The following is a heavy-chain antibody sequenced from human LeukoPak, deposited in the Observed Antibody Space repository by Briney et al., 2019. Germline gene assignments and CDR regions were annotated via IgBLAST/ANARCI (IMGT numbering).Heavy chain of an antibody. CDR2: ISHSGTT. V-gene: IGHV4-61*01. D-gene: IGHD6-13*01. J-gene: IGHJ5*02. CDR3: ASLPAAASGHWFDP. CDR1: GGSLSSVSHY. Sequence: SETLSLTCSVSGGSLSSVSHYWSWIRKPPGKGLEWIGYISHSGTTNYNPSLNSRITISRDPSKNQFSLHVTSVTAADTAMYYCASLPAAASGHWFDPWGQGTLVTVSS.